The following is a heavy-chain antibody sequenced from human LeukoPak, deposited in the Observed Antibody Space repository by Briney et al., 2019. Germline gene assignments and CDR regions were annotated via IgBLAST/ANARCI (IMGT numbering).Heavy chain of an antibody. CDR3: AKPANYDILTGPFDY. J-gene: IGHJ4*02. D-gene: IGHD3-9*01. CDR2: ISYDGSNK. Sequence: GGSLRLSCAASGFTFSSYAMHWVRQAPGKGLEWVAVISYDGSNKYYADSVKGRFTISRDNAKNSLYLQMNSLRAEDTALYYCAKPANYDILTGPFDYWGQGTLVTVSS. CDR1: GFTFSSYA. V-gene: IGHV3-30-3*02.